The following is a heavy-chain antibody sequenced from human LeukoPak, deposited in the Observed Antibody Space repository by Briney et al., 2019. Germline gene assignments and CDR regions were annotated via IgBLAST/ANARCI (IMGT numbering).Heavy chain of an antibody. CDR2: ISSSGSTI. V-gene: IGHV3-48*03. CDR1: GFTFSSYE. J-gene: IGHJ6*03. Sequence: GGSLRLSCAASGFTFSSYEMNWVRQAPGKGLEWVSYISSSGSTIYYADSVKGRFTISRDNAKNSLYLQMNSLRAEDTAVYYCARVGAMVRGVIITVYYYYMDVWGKGTTVTISS. CDR3: ARVGAMVRGVIITVYYYYMDV. D-gene: IGHD3-10*01.